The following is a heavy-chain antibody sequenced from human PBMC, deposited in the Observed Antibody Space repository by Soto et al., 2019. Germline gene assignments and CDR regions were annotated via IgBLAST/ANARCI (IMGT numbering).Heavy chain of an antibody. CDR1: GFMFSNHG. J-gene: IGHJ4*02. V-gene: IGHV3-33*01. CDR3: VRGDNWNDAASDY. CDR2: IWSDGNNR. D-gene: IGHD1-1*01. Sequence: QVQLVESGGGVVQPGRSLRLSCAASGFMFSNHGMHWVRQAPGKGLEWVAVIWSDGNNRYYADSVKGRFTISRDNSKNTLYLQMNSLRAEDTAVYSCVRGDNWNDAASDYWGQGTLVTVSS.